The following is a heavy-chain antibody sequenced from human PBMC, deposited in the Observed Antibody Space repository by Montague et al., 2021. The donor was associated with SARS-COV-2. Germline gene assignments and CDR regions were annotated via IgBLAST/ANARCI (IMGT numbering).Heavy chain of an antibody. J-gene: IGHJ5*02. Sequence: SETLSLTCTVSGDSISSYYWNWIRQPPGKGLEWIGYIYNSGTTNYNPSVKSRGTISVDTSKNQFSLKLNSVTAADTAVYYCARGGGYCSGGSCYYWFAPWGQGTLVTVSS. V-gene: IGHV4-59*12. D-gene: IGHD2-15*01. CDR3: ARGGGYCSGGSCYYWFAP. CDR2: IYNSGTT. CDR1: GDSISSYY.